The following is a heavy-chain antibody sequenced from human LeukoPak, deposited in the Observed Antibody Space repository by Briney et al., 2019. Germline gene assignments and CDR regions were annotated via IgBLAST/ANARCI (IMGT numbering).Heavy chain of an antibody. D-gene: IGHD5-18*01. V-gene: IGHV3-23*01. Sequence: GGSLRLSCAASGFTFSSYAMTWVRQAPGKGLEWVSTISGSGRSTYYADSVKGRFTISRDNSKNTLYLQMNSLRAEDTALYYCATNVDTSDDYWGQGTLVTVSS. CDR3: ATNVDTSDDY. J-gene: IGHJ4*02. CDR1: GFTFSSYA. CDR2: ISGSGRST.